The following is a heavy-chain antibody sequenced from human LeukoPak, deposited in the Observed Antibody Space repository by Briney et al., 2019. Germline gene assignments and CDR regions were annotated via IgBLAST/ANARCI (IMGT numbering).Heavy chain of an antibody. CDR3: AKSSGSYSYYGMDV. D-gene: IGHD1-26*01. V-gene: IGHV3-23*01. J-gene: IGHJ6*02. Sequence: PGGSLRLSCAASGFTFSSYAMSWVRQAPGKGLEWVSAISNSGGSTYYADSVKGRFTISRDNSKNTLFLQTNSLRDDATAVYYCAKSSGSYSYYGMDVWGQGTPVTVSS. CDR2: ISNSGGST. CDR1: GFTFSSYA.